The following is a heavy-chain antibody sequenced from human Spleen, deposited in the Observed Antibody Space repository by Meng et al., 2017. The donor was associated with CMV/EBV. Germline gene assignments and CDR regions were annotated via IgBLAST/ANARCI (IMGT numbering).Heavy chain of an antibody. J-gene: IGHJ4*02. D-gene: IGHD2-21*02. CDR1: GGSFSGYY. V-gene: IGHV4-34*01. CDR3: ARDRGRLLNLDY. CDR2: INHSGST. Sequence: QGQLQQGGAGLLKPSETLSLTCAVYGGSFSGYYWSWIRQPPGKGLEWIGEINHSGSTNYNPSLKSRVSMSLDTSKNQFSLNLSSVTAADTAVYYCARDRGRLLNLDYWGQGTLVTASS.